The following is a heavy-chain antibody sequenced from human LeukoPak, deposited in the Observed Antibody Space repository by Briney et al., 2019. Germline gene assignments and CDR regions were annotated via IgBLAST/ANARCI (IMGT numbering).Heavy chain of an antibody. CDR1: GFTFSSYA. CDR3: AKGSVVVIFGPYYYFDY. CDR2: ISGSGGST. D-gene: IGHD3-22*01. J-gene: IGHJ4*02. V-gene: IGHV3-23*01. Sequence: PGGSLRLSCAASGFTFSSYAMSWVRQAPGKGLEWVSAISGSGGSTYYADSVKGRFTISRDNSKNTLYIQMNSLRAEDTAVYYCAKGSVVVIFGPYYYFDYWGQGTLVTVSS.